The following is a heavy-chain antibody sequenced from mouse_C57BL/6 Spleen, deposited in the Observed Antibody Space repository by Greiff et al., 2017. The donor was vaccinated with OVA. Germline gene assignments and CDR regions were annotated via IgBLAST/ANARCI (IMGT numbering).Heavy chain of an antibody. CDR1: GYTFTSYW. Sequence: VQLQQSGAELVKPGASVKLSCKASGYTFTSYWMHWVKQRPGQGLEWIGMIHPNSGSTNYNEKFKSKATLTVDKSSSTAYMQLSSLTSEDSAVYYCARQGYYDYDGFAYWGQGTLVTVSA. V-gene: IGHV1-64*01. CDR3: ARQGYYDYDGFAY. D-gene: IGHD2-4*01. J-gene: IGHJ3*01. CDR2: IHPNSGST.